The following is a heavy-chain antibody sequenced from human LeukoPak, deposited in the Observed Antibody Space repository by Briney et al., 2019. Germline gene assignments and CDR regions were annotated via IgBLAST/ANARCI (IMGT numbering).Heavy chain of an antibody. D-gene: IGHD3-10*01. CDR3: TRPFMVRGVDNWFDP. V-gene: IGHV3-23*01. CDR1: GFTFTNYA. CDR2: ISGSDDST. J-gene: IGHJ5*02. Sequence: PGGSLRLSCVASGFTFTNYAMTWVRQAPGKGLEWISTISGSDDSTYYADSVKGRFTISRDDSKNTAYLQMNSLKTEDTAVYYCTRPFMVRGVDNWFDPWGQGTLVTVSS.